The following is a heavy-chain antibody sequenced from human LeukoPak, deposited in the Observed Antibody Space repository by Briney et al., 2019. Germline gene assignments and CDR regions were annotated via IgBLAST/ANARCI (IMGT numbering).Heavy chain of an antibody. V-gene: IGHV1-8*01. CDR3: ARAVASNWFDP. D-gene: IGHD6-19*01. J-gene: IGHJ5*02. CDR2: MNPNSGNT. Sequence: ASVKVSCKASGYTFTSYDINWVRQATGQGLEWMGWMNPNSGNTGYAQKFQGRVTMTRNTSISTAYMELNSLRAEDTAVYYCARAVASNWFDPWGQGTLVTVSS. CDR1: GYTFTSYD.